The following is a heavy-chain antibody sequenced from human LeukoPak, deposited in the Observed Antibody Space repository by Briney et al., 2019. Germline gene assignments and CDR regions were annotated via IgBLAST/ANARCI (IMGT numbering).Heavy chain of an antibody. V-gene: IGHV3-7*01. Sequence: GGSLRLSCAASGFTFSDYLMSWVRQAPGKGLEWVANIKHDGSEKYYVDSVKGRFTISRDNAKNSLSLQMNSLRADDTAVYYCARTDYGDYDWYFDLWGRGTLVTVSS. CDR1: GFTFSDYL. J-gene: IGHJ2*01. CDR2: IKHDGSEK. D-gene: IGHD4-17*01. CDR3: ARTDYGDYDWYFDL.